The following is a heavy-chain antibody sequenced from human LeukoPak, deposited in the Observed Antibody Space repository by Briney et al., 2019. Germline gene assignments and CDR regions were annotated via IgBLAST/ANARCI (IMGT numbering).Heavy chain of an antibody. CDR2: FDPEDGET. CDR3: ATASTSRHAFDI. Sequence: GASVKVSCKVSAYSLTELSMHWVRQAPGKGLEWMGGFDPEDGETIYAQKFQGRVTMTEDTSTDTAYMELSSLRSEDTAVYYCATASTSRHAFDIWGQGTMVTVSS. D-gene: IGHD4-11*01. J-gene: IGHJ3*02. V-gene: IGHV1-24*01. CDR1: AYSLTELS.